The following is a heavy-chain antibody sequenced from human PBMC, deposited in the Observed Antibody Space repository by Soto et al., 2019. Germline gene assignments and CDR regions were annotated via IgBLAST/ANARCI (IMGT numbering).Heavy chain of an antibody. V-gene: IGHV3-23*01. Sequence: GGSLRLSCAASGFTFSRYAMSWVRQAPGKGLEWVAAISGGGGSTYYADSVKGRFTISRDNSKNTLYLQMNSLRAEDTAVYYCAKDLRDIVVVPAATYYWGQGTLVTVSS. CDR1: GFTFSRYA. D-gene: IGHD2-2*01. CDR2: ISGGGGST. CDR3: AKDLRDIVVVPAATYY. J-gene: IGHJ4*02.